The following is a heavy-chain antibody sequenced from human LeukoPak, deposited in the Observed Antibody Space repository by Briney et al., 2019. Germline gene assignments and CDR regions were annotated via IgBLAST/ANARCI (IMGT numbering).Heavy chain of an antibody. J-gene: IGHJ4*02. V-gene: IGHV4-31*03. CDR3: AREDTAMGYFDY. D-gene: IGHD5-18*01. CDR1: AGSISSGGYY. Sequence: SETLSLTCTVSAGSISSGGYYWSWIRQHPGKGLEWIGYIYYSGSTYYNPSLKSRVTISVDTSKNQFSLKLSSVTAADTAVYYCAREDTAMGYFDYWGQGTLVTVSS. CDR2: IYYSGST.